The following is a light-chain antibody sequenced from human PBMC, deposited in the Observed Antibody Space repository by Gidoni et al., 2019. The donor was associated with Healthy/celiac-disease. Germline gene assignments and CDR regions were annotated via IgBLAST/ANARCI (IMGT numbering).Light chain of an antibody. V-gene: IGKV3-15*01. J-gene: IGKJ5*01. CDR2: GAS. CDR3: QQYNNWPPVSIT. Sequence: EIVMTQSPATLSVSPGERATLSCRASQSVSSNLAWYQQKPGQAPRLLIYGASTRATGIPARFSGSGSGTEFTLTISSLQSEDFAVYYWQQYNNWPPVSITCGQGTRLEIK. CDR1: QSVSSN.